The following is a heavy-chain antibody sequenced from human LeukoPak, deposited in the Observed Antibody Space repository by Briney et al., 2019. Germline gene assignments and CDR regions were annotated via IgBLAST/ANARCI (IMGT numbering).Heavy chain of an antibody. CDR3: ARGPPLPQYYYYYYMDV. CDR1: GFTFSSYW. Sequence: PGGSLRLSCAASGFTFSSYWMSWVRQAPGKGLEWVANIKQDGSEKYYVDSVKGRFTISRDNAKNSLYLQMNSLRAEDTAVYYCARGPPLPQYYYYYYMDVWGKGTTVTVSS. V-gene: IGHV3-7*01. CDR2: IKQDGSEK. J-gene: IGHJ6*03.